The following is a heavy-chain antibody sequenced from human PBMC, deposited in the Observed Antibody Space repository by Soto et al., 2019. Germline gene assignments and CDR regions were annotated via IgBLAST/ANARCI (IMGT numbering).Heavy chain of an antibody. V-gene: IGHV1-18*01. J-gene: IGHJ6*02. CDR3: ARGEGDILTPFFFRGYYYGLDV. CDR2: ISAYNGKT. Sequence: GASVKVSCKASGYGFSTSGIFWVRQAPGQGLEWMGWISAYNGKTDYAQKFQDRVTMTIDTSTTTAYMDLRSLTSDDTAVYFCARGEGDILTPFFFRGYYYGLDVWGQGTSVTVSS. CDR1: GYGFSTSG. D-gene: IGHD3-9*01.